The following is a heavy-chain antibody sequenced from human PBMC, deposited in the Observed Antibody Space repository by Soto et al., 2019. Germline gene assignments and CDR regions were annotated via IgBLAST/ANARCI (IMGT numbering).Heavy chain of an antibody. CDR3: AKSVYNWNDGFFDY. V-gene: IGHV3-30*18. Sequence: QVQLVESGGGVVQPGRSLRLSCAASGFTFSSYGMHWVRQAPGKGLEWVAVISYDGINKYYADSVKGRFTISRDNSKNTLYLQMNSQRAADTAVYYCAKSVYNWNDGFFDYWGQGTLVTVSS. D-gene: IGHD1-1*01. CDR2: ISYDGINK. J-gene: IGHJ4*02. CDR1: GFTFSSYG.